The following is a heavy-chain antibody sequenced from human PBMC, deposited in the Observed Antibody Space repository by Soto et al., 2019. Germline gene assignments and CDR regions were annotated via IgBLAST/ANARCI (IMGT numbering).Heavy chain of an antibody. J-gene: IGHJ4*02. CDR3: ARDLGGWPDY. D-gene: IGHD2-15*01. CDR2: INPSGGST. Sequence: GASVKVSCKASGYTFTSYYMHWVRQALGQGLEWMGIINPSGGSTSYAQKFQGRVTITRDTSASTAYMELSSLRSEDTAVYYCARDLGGWPDYWGQGTLVTVSS. CDR1: GYTFTSYY. V-gene: IGHV1-46*01.